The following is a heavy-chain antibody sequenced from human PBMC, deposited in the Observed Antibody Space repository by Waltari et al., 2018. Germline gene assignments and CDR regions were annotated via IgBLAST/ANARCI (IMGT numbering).Heavy chain of an antibody. D-gene: IGHD3-10*01. CDR3: VKDPYGSGSLF. CDR2: ITTSGRDT. J-gene: IGHJ4*02. CDR1: GFLVAGLA. Sequence: EVQMLESGGGLVQRVGSRRLSGDDSGFLVAGLAMSWVRQAPGKGLQWVSAITTSGRDTYYTDSVKGRFTISRDNSKNTMFLQMNSLTDDDTAIYHCVKDPYGSGSLFWGQGTPVTVSS. V-gene: IGHV3-23*01.